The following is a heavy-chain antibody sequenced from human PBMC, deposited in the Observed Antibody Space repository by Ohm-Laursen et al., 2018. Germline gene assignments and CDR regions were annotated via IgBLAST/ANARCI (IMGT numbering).Heavy chain of an antibody. CDR3: AKGGYCSSTSCSNYFDY. CDR1: GFIFSDYY. J-gene: IGHJ4*02. D-gene: IGHD2-2*01. V-gene: IGHV3-11*01. CDR2: ISHIGDTI. Sequence: SLRLSCAASGFIFSDYYMGWIRQAPGKGLECVSYISHIGDTIYYTDSVKGRFTISTDNAENSLYLQMDSLRAEDTALYYCAKGGYCSSTSCSNYFDYWGQGTLVTVSS.